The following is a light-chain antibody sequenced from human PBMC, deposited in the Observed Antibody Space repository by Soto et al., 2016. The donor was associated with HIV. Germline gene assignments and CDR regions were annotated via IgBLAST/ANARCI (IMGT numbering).Light chain of an antibody. CDR1: NIRDKS. CDR2: DDR. CDR3: QVWDASTDLVV. J-gene: IGLJ2*01. Sequence: SYVLTQPVSVSVAPGKTATISCGGNNIRDKSVHWYQQKPGLAPVLVVYDDRSRPSGIPERFSGSNSGNTATLTISSVEAADEADYYCQVWDASTDLVVFGGGTKLTVL. V-gene: IGLV3-21*03.